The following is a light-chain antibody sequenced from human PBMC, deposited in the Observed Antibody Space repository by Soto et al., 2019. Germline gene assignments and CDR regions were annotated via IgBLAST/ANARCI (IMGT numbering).Light chain of an antibody. CDR2: AAS. J-gene: IGKJ2*01. Sequence: DIQMTQSPSSLSASVGDRVTITCRASQSVTTFLNWYQQRPGKAPRLLIYAASSLQSGAPSRFSGSASGTDFTLTISSLQPEDFATYYCQQSYRTPYTFGQGTKLEIK. CDR1: QSVTTF. CDR3: QQSYRTPYT. V-gene: IGKV1-39*01.